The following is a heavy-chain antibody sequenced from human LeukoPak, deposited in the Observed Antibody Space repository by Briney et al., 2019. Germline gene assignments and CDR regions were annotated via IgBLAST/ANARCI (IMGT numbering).Heavy chain of an antibody. V-gene: IGHV4-34*08. D-gene: IGHD1-26*01. CDR1: GFTFSSYA. CDR2: INHSGST. J-gene: IGHJ6*02. CDR3: ATGRTPYYYYYGMDV. Sequence: PGGSLRLSCAASGFTFSSYAMSWVRQPPGKGLEWIGEINHSGSTNYNPSLKSRVTISVDTSKNQFSLKLSSVTAADTAVYYCATGRTPYYYYYGMDVWGQGTTVTVSS.